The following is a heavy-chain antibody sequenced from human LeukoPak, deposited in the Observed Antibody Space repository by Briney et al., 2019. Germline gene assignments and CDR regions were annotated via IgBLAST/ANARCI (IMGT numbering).Heavy chain of an antibody. D-gene: IGHD2-21*01. V-gene: IGHV3-23*01. CDR3: AKSGPVHRYYYYGMDV. J-gene: IGHJ6*02. Sequence: GGSLRLSSAPSGFTFSGYAMSAVRQAPGKGLEWVSPICGSGGTTYYADSVKGRFTISRDNSKNTLYLQMNSLRAEDTAVYYCAKSGPVHRYYYYGMDVWGQGTTVTVSS. CDR2: ICGSGGTT. CDR1: GFTFSGYA.